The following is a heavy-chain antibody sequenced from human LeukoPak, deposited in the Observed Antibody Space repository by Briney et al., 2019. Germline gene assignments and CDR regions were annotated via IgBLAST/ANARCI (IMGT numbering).Heavy chain of an antibody. J-gene: IGHJ4*02. CDR2: MNPNSGNT. D-gene: IGHD2-2*02. CDR1: GYTFTSYD. V-gene: IGHV1-8*01. CDR3: AREQDIVVVPAAISHFDY. Sequence: GASVKVSCKASGYTFTSYDINWVRQATGQGLEWMGWMNPNSGNTGYAQKFQGRVTMTRNTSISTAYMELSSLRSEDTAVYYCAREQDIVVVPAAISHFDYWGQGTLVTVSS.